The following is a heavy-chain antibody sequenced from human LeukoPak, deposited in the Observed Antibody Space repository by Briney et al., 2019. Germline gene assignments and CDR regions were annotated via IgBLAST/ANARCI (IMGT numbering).Heavy chain of an antibody. CDR3: ARYYFDRSGFYLLDY. Sequence: SETLSLTCTVSGDSISSYYWSWIRQPPGKGLEWIGYISYSGSTNYNPSFKSRVTISVETSKTQYSLKLSSVTAADTAVYYCARYYFDRSGFYLLDYWGQGTLVTVSS. J-gene: IGHJ4*02. CDR1: GDSISSYY. D-gene: IGHD3-22*01. CDR2: ISYSGST. V-gene: IGHV4-59*08.